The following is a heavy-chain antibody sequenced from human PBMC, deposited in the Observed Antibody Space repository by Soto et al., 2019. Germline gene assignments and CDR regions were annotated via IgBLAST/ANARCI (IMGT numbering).Heavy chain of an antibody. D-gene: IGHD5-12*01. CDR2: ISGSGGGT. CDR3: AKDRVATIERTDY. CDR1: GFTFSSYA. J-gene: IGHJ4*02. Sequence: EVQLLESGGGLVQPGGSLRLSCAASGFTFSSYAMSWVRQAPGKGLEWVSAISGSGGGTYYADSVKGRFTISRDNSKNTLYLQMNSLRAEDTAVYYCAKDRVATIERTDYWGQGTLVTVSS. V-gene: IGHV3-23*01.